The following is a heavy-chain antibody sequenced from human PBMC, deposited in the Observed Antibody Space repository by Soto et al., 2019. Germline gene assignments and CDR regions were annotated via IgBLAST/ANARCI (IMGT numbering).Heavy chain of an antibody. CDR1: GFSLSTSGVG. CDR2: IYWNDDK. CDR3: AHSVEGYSYGYYYYGMDV. D-gene: IGHD5-18*01. V-gene: IGHV2-5*01. J-gene: IGHJ6*02. Sequence: ESGPTLVNPTQTLTLTCTFSGFSLSTSGVGVGWIRQPPGKALEWLALIYWNDDKRYSPSLKSRLTITKDTSKNQVVLTMTNMDPVDTATYYCAHSVEGYSYGYYYYGMDVWGQGTTVTVSS.